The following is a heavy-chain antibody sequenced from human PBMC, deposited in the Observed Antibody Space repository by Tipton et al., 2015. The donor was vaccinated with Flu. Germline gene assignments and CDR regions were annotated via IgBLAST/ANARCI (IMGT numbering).Heavy chain of an antibody. CDR2: IYYSGST. V-gene: IGHV4-39*07. J-gene: IGHJ4*02. CDR3: ARLRANYYDSSGYSDY. Sequence: TLSLTCTVSGGSMGSYYWGWIRQPPGKGLEWIGSIYYSGSTYYNPSLKSRVTISVDTSKNQFSLKLSSVTAADTAVYYCARLRANYYDSSGYSDYWGQGTLVTVSS. D-gene: IGHD3-22*01. CDR1: GGSMGSYY.